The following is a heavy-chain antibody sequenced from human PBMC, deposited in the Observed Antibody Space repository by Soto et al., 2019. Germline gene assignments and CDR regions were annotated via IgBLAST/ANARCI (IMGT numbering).Heavy chain of an antibody. J-gene: IGHJ3*02. D-gene: IGHD3-10*01. CDR3: ARDQSGRKKGRYYYGSGSYYNDAFDI. Sequence: ASVKVSCKASGGTFSSYAISWVRQAPGQGLEWMGGIIPILGIANYAQKFQGRVTITADKSTSTAYMELSSLRSEDTAVYYCARDQSGRKKGRYYYGSGSYYNDAFDIWGQGTMVTVSS. CDR1: GGTFSSYA. V-gene: IGHV1-69*10. CDR2: IIPILGIA.